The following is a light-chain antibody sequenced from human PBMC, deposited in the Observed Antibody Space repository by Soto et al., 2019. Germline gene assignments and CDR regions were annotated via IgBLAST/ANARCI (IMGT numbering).Light chain of an antibody. V-gene: IGLV2-8*01. CDR3: CSYAGNRTFV. CDR1: SSDVGGYNY. J-gene: IGLJ3*02. Sequence: QSALTQPPSASGSPGQSVTISCTGTSSDVGGYNYVSWYQQHPGKAPKLMIYEVSKRPSGVPDRFSASKSGKTASLTISGLQAEDEADYHCCSYAGNRTFVFGGGTKLTVL. CDR2: EVS.